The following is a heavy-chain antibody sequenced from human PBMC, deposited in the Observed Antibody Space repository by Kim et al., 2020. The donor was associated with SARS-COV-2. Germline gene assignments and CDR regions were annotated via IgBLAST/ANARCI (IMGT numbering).Heavy chain of an antibody. CDR2: IWYDGSNK. V-gene: IGHV3-33*06. CDR3: AKARHSSGWYGYWYFDL. D-gene: IGHD6-19*01. J-gene: IGHJ2*01. Sequence: GGSLRLSCAASGFTFSSYGMHWVRQAPGKGLEWVAVIWYDGSNKYYADSVKGRFTISRDNSKNTLYLQMNSLRAEDTAVYYCAKARHSSGWYGYWYFDLWGRGTLVTVSS. CDR1: GFTFSSYG.